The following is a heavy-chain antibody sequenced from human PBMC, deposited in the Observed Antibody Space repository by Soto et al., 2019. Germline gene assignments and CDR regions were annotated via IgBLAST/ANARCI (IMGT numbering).Heavy chain of an antibody. J-gene: IGHJ5*02. CDR3: AGQTFTIAAASYGRSNWFDP. V-gene: IGHV4-39*01. CDR2: IYFTGNT. CDR1: GGSITSSSHF. D-gene: IGHD6-25*01. Sequence: LSLTCTASGGSITSSSHFWGWVRQPPGKGLEWIGTIYFTGNTYYTPSLKSRLTMSIDTSKNEFSLRLNSVTAADTAVYYCAGQTFTIAAASYGRSNWFDPWGPGTLVTVSS.